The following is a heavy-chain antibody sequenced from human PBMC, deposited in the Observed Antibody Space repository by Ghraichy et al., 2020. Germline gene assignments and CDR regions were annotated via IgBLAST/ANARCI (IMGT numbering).Heavy chain of an antibody. CDR2: INHNGDT. D-gene: IGHD6-13*01. CDR3: ATVGGGLATATAWATVFYFDY. J-gene: IGHJ4*02. CDR1: GGSFSGFY. V-gene: IGHV4-34*01. Sequence: SCAVYGGSFSGFYWTWIRLSPGKGLEWIGQINHNGDTDYNPSLKSRVTISLDKSNYQFSLNLRSVTAADTAVYYCATVGGGLATATAWATVFYFDYWGQGTQVTVSS.